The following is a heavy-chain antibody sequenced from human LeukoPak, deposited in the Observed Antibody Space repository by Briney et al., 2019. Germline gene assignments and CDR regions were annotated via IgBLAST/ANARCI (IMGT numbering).Heavy chain of an antibody. CDR3: AKDFVVVPGNVNYFDY. CDR1: GFTFSSYW. D-gene: IGHD2-21*02. Sequence: GGSLRLSCAASGFTFSSYWMSWVRQAPGWGLEWVSAISGSGDNTYYADSVKGRFTVSRDDAKNTLYVQMKSLRAEDTAVYYCAKDFVVVPGNVNYFDYWGQGTLVTVSS. CDR2: ISGSGDNT. J-gene: IGHJ4*02. V-gene: IGHV3-23*01.